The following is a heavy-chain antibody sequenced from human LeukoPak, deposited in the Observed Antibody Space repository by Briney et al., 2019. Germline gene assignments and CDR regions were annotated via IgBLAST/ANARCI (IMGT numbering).Heavy chain of an antibody. J-gene: IGHJ5*02. CDR2: INPSGGST. CDR1: GYTFTSYY. V-gene: IGHV1-46*01. CDR3: ARRMIFGGFDP. D-gene: IGHD3/OR15-3a*01. Sequence: GASVKVPCKASGYTFTSYYMHWVRQAPGQGLEWMGIINPSGGSTSYAQKFQGRVTMTRDMSTSTVYMELSSLRSEDTAVYYCARRMIFGGFDPWGQGTLVTVSS.